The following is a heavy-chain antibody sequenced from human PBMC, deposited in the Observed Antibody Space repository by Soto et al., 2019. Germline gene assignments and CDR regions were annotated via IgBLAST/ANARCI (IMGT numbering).Heavy chain of an antibody. J-gene: IGHJ6*03. CDR3: ARGSWDDVSGHYYMDV. CDR2: TYYKSKWFN. Sequence: SQTLSLTCAISGDSVSSNSAGWNWVRQTPSRGLEWLGRTYYKSKWFNNYAVSVKSRITINPDTSQNQFSLHLDSVTPEDTAVYFCARGSWDDVSGHYYMDVWGKGTPVPVSS. CDR1: GDSVSSNSAG. V-gene: IGHV6-1*01. D-gene: IGHD5-12*01.